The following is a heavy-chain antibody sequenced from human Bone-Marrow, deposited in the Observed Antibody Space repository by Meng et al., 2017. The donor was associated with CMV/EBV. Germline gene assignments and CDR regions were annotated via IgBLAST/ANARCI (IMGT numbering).Heavy chain of an antibody. D-gene: IGHD4-17*01. CDR2: ISSSSSYI. J-gene: IGHJ3*02. CDR1: GFTFSSYS. CDR3: ARGDYGGGAFDI. V-gene: IGHV3-21*01. Sequence: GESLKISCAASGFTFSSYSMNWVRQAPGKGLEWVSSISSSSSYIYYADSVKGRFTISRDNAKNSLYLQMNSLRAEDTAVYYCARGDYGGGAFDIWGQGTMVTFSS.